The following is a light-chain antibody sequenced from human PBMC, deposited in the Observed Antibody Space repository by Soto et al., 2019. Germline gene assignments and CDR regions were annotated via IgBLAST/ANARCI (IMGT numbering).Light chain of an antibody. CDR2: GAS. J-gene: IGKJ1*01. CDR1: QSVSSTL. CDR3: QQYGSDPRT. V-gene: IGKV3-20*01. Sequence: ILLTQSPGTLSLSPGERATLSCRASQSVSSTLLAWHQQKPGQPPRLLIYGASNRATGVPDRFSGGGSGTDFTLTISRLEPEDVSVYYCQQYGSDPRTFGQGTKVDIK.